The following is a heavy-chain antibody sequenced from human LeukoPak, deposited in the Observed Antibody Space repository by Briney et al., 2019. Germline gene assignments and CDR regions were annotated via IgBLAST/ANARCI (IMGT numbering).Heavy chain of an antibody. D-gene: IGHD2-2*01. Sequence: PGGSLRLSCAASGFTFSSYAMSWVRQAPGKGLEWVSAISGSGGSTYYADSVKGRFTISRDNSKNTLYLQMNSLRAEDTAVYYCAKDRVTVVVPAAITPNWFDPRGQGTLVTVSS. CDR2: ISGSGGST. J-gene: IGHJ5*02. CDR1: GFTFSSYA. V-gene: IGHV3-23*01. CDR3: AKDRVTVVVPAAITPNWFDP.